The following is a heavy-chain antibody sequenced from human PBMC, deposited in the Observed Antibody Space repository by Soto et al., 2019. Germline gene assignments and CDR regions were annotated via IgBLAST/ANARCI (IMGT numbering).Heavy chain of an antibody. Sequence: GGSLRLSCAASGFTFSSYWMHWVRQAPGKGLVWVSRINNDGSSTSYADSVKGRLTISRDNAKNTLYLQVNSLTAEDTAVYYCASGGLAGAGTYFHGFWGRGTLVTV. V-gene: IGHV3-74*01. J-gene: IGHJ4*02. CDR1: GFTFSSYW. CDR2: INNDGSST. D-gene: IGHD3-10*01. CDR3: ASGGLAGAGTYFHGF.